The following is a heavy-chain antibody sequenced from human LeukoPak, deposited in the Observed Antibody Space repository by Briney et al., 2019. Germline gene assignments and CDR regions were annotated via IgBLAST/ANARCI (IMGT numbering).Heavy chain of an antibody. D-gene: IGHD2-21*02. CDR2: INPHSGGT. V-gene: IGHV1-2*02. CDR3: VREGNELLSKNFDY. CDR1: GFTFTGYY. J-gene: IGHJ4*02. Sequence: ASVKVSCKASGFTFTGYYIHWVRQAPGQGLEWMGYINPHSGGTNSPQKFQGKVTMTTDTSISAAYMELSSLISDDTAMYYCVREGNELLSKNFDYWGQGTLVTVSS.